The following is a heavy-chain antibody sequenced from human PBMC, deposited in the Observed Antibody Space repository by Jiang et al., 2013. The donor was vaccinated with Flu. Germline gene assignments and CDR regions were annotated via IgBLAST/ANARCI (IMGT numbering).Heavy chain of an antibody. J-gene: IGHJ4*02. CDR2: IYYSGST. CDR3: ARGTYFWSGYYFDY. CDR1: GGSISSSSYY. V-gene: IGHV4-39*01. D-gene: IGHD3-3*01. Sequence: GSGLVKPSETLSLTCTVSGGSISSSSYYWGWIRQPPGKGLEWIGSIYYSGSTYYNPSLKSRVTISVDTSKNQFSLKLSSVTAADTAVYYCARGTYFWSGYYFDYWGQGTLVTVSS.